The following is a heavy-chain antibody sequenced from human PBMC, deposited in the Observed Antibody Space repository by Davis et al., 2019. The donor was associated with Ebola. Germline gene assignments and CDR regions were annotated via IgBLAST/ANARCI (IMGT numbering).Heavy chain of an antibody. V-gene: IGHV3-53*01. J-gene: IGHJ3*02. CDR1: GFTFSSYS. CDR2: IYSRGGT. Sequence: GESLKISCAASGFTFSSYSMNWVRQAPGKGPEWVSIIYSRGGTSYADSVKGRFTISRDNSKNTLYLQMSGLRAEDTAVYYCARVETSGFAFDIWGQGTMVTVSS. D-gene: IGHD3-10*01. CDR3: ARVETSGFAFDI.